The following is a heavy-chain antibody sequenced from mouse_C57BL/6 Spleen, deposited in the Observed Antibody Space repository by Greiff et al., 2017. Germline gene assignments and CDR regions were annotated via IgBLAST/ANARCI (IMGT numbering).Heavy chain of an antibody. D-gene: IGHD5-1*01. J-gene: IGHJ2*01. CDR1: GYAFSSSW. CDR2: IYPGDGDT. Sequence: QVQLKESGPELVKPGASVKISCKASGYAFSSSWMNWVKQRPGKGLEWIGRIYPGDGDTNYNGKFKGKATLTADKSSSTAYMQLSSLTSEDSAVYCCASGGDVTYSLDYWGQVTTLTVSS. V-gene: IGHV1-82*01. CDR3: ASGGDVTYSLDY.